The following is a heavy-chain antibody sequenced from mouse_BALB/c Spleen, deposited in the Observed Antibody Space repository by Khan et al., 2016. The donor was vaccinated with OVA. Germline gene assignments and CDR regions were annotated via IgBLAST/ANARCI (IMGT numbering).Heavy chain of an antibody. CDR3: ARYGYGSFAY. D-gene: IGHD1-2*01. Sequence: VQLQQSGPELVKPGASVRISCKTSGFTFTDFNLDWVKQSHGKSLEWIGYIFPNNGGTGYNQKFKTKATLTVDSSSSTAYMELRSLTSAASAVYYCARYGYGSFAYWGQGTLVTVSA. CDR2: IFPNNGGT. CDR1: GFTFTDFN. V-gene: IGHV1S29*02. J-gene: IGHJ3*01.